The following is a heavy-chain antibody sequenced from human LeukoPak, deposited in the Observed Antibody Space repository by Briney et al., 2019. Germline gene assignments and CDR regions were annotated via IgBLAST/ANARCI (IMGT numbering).Heavy chain of an antibody. V-gene: IGHV4-39*07. CDR1: GGSISSGSYY. J-gene: IGHJ3*01. Sequence: SETLSLTCTVSGGSISSGSYYWSWIRQPPGKGLEWIGEINHSGSTNYNPSLKSRVTTFIDTSKNQFSLKLNSVTAADTAVYYCARGDDSWNYSGDAFDVWGQGTLVTVSS. CDR2: INHSGST. D-gene: IGHD1-7*01. CDR3: ARGDDSWNYSGDAFDV.